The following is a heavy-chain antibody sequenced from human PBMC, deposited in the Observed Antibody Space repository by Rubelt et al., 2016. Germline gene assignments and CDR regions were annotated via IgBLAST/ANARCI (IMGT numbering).Heavy chain of an antibody. J-gene: IGHJ4*02. CDR1: GGSISSSSYY. Sequence: QLQLQESGPGLVKPSETLSLTCTVSGGSISSSSYYWGWIRQPPGKGLEWIGSIYYSGSTYYNPSLKMRVTISVDTSKTHFSLRLRSVTAADTAVYYCASRVGGGRAPYYFDYWGQGTLVTVSS. D-gene: IGHD2-15*01. CDR2: IYYSGST. V-gene: IGHV4-39*01. CDR3: ASRVGGGRAPYYFDY.